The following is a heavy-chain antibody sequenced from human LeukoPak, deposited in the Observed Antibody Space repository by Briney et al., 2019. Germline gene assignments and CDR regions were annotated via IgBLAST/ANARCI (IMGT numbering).Heavy chain of an antibody. D-gene: IGHD3-3*01. Sequence: SETLSLTCAVYGGSFSGYYWSWIRQPPGKGLEWIGEINHSGSTNYNPSLKSRVTISVDTSKNQFSLKLSSVTAADTAVYYCARVGYYDFWSGYWYYYYYMDVWGKGTTVTVSS. CDR3: ARVGYYDFWSGYWYYYYYMDV. J-gene: IGHJ6*03. CDR1: GGSFSGYY. CDR2: INHSGST. V-gene: IGHV4-34*01.